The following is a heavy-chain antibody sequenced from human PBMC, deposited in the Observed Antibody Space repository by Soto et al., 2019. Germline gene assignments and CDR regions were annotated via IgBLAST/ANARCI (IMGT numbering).Heavy chain of an antibody. CDR3: ARDKRTVTGRYYFDY. CDR1: GFTVSSNY. J-gene: IGHJ4*02. CDR2: IYSGGST. D-gene: IGHD2-21*02. V-gene: IGHV3-66*01. Sequence: EVQLVESGGGLVQPGGSLRLSCAASGFTVSSNYMSWVRQAPGKGLEWVSVIYSGGSTYYADSVKGRFTISRDNSKNTLYLQMNSLRAEDTAVYYCARDKRTVTGRYYFDYWGQGTLVTVSS.